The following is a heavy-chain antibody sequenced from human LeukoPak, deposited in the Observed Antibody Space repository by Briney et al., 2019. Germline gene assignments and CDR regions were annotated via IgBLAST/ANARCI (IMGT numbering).Heavy chain of an antibody. V-gene: IGHV3-23*01. D-gene: IGHD3-10*01. J-gene: IGHJ4*02. CDR2: ISGSGGST. Sequence: PGGSLRLSCAASGFTFSSYAMSWVRQAPGKGLEWVSAISGSGGSTYYADSVKGRFTISRDNSKNTLYLQMNSLRAEDTAVYYCARAFAHYYGSGSVDYWGQGTLVTVSS. CDR1: GFTFSSYA. CDR3: ARAFAHYYGSGSVDY.